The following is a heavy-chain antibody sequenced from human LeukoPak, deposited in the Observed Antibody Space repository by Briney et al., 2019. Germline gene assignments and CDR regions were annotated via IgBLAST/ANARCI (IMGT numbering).Heavy chain of an antibody. Sequence: SETLSLTCAVYGGSFSGYYWSWIRQPPGKGLEWIGEINHSGSTNYNPSLRSRVTISVDTSKNQFSLKLSSVAAADTAVYYCARGPIAAAERLDWGQGTLVTVSS. J-gene: IGHJ4*02. CDR1: GGSFSGYY. CDR3: ARGPIAAAERLD. V-gene: IGHV4-34*01. CDR2: INHSGST. D-gene: IGHD6-13*01.